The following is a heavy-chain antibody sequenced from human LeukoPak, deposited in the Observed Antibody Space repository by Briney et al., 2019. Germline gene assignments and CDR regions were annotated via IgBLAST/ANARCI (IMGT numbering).Heavy chain of an antibody. CDR1: GGSITSTNW. V-gene: IGHV4-4*02. Sequence: SETLSLTCGVSGGSITSTNWWSWVRQPPGQGLEWIGEVSLSGLTNYNPSLSSRVIMALDTSKNHLSLHLTSVTAADTAVYYCSRESGPFSPFGFWGQGTLVSVHS. CDR2: VSLSGLT. J-gene: IGHJ4*02. D-gene: IGHD1-26*01. CDR3: SRESGPFSPFGF.